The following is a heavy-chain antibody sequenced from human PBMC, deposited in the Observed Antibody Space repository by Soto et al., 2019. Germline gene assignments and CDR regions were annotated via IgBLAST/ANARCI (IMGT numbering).Heavy chain of an antibody. CDR3: ARSYPLTRNWFDP. Sequence: QVQLRQWGAGLLKPSETLSLTCAVYGGSFSGYYWSWIRQPPGKGLEWIGEINHSGSTNYNPSLKSRVTISVDTSKNQFSLKLSSVTAADTAVYYCARSYPLTRNWFDPWGQGTLVTVSS. CDR2: INHSGST. V-gene: IGHV4-34*01. D-gene: IGHD1-1*01. J-gene: IGHJ5*02. CDR1: GGSFSGYY.